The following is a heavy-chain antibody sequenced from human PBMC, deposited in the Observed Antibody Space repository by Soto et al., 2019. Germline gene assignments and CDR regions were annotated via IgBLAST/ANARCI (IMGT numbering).Heavy chain of an antibody. D-gene: IGHD1-26*01. V-gene: IGHV4-39*01. CDR2: IYYSGST. Sequence: SETLSLTCTVSGGSISSSSYYWGWIRQPPGKGLEWIGSIYYSGSTYYNPSLKSRVTISVDTSKNQFSLKLSSVTAADTAVYYCARTYSGYYYYYMEVWGKGTTVTVSS. CDR3: ARTYSGYYYYYMEV. J-gene: IGHJ6*03. CDR1: GGSISSSSYY.